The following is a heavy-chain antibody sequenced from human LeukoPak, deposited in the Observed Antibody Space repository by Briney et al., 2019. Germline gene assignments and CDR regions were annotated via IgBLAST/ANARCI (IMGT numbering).Heavy chain of an antibody. CDR3: ARAITSTSNYYYYYMDV. J-gene: IGHJ6*03. V-gene: IGHV1-69*01. CDR2: IIPIFGTA. CDR1: GGTFSSYA. D-gene: IGHD2-2*01. Sequence: PVKVSCKASGGTFSSYAISWVRQAPGQGLEWMGGIIPIFGTANYAQKFQGRVTITADESTSTAYMELSSLRSEDTAVYYCARAITSTSNYYYYYMDVWGKGTTVTVSS.